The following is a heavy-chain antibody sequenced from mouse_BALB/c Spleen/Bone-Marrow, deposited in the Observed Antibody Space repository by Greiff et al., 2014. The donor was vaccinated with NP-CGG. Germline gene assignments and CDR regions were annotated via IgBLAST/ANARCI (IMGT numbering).Heavy chain of an antibody. CDR3: ARYYYGYYFDY. J-gene: IGHJ2*01. CDR2: IDPANGNT. Sequence: EVQRVESGAELVKPGASVKLSCTASGFNIKDTYMHWVKQRPEQGLEWIGRIDPANGNTKYDPKFQGKATITADTSSNTAYLQLSRLTSEDTAVYYCARYYYGYYFDYWGQGTTLTVSS. V-gene: IGHV14-3*02. D-gene: IGHD1-2*01. CDR1: GFNIKDTY.